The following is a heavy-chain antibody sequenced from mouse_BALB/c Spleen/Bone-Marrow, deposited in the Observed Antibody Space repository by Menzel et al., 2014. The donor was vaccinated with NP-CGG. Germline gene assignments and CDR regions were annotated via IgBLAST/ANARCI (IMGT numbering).Heavy chain of an antibody. V-gene: IGHV1S135*01. CDR2: IDPYNGGT. Sequence: VQLQQSGPELVKPGASVKVSCKASGYSFTDYNMFWVKQSHGKSLEWIGYIDPYNGGTSYNQNFKGKATLTVDKSSSAAFMHLSGLACEDAAVFYCARSGGSRLNYGMAYWGQGTAVTASS. CDR3: ARSGGSRLNYGMAY. J-gene: IGHJ4*01. D-gene: IGHD1-1*01. CDR1: GYSFTDYN.